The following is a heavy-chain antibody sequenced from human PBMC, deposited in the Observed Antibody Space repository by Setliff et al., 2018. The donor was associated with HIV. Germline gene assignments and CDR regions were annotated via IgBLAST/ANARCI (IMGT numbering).Heavy chain of an antibody. D-gene: IGHD5-12*01. Sequence: ASVKVSCKASGYTFTNYAVHWVRQAPGQRLEWMGWINAGNGNTESLQKFQGRVTITRNTSISTAYMELSSLRSEDTAVYYCARGSLATIKYYYYGMDVWGQGTTVTVSS. CDR2: INAGNGNT. CDR3: ARGSLATIKYYYYGMDV. V-gene: IGHV1-3*01. J-gene: IGHJ6*02. CDR1: GYTFTNYA.